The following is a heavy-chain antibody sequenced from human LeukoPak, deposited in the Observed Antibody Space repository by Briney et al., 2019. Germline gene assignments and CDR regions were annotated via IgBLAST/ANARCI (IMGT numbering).Heavy chain of an antibody. Sequence: GGSLRLSCAASGFNFSDYYMSWIRQAPGKGLEWISYISSSGGTIYYADSVKGRFTVSRDNSKNTLYLQMNSLRAEDAAVYYCAKDDAWLRFGEWSQGTLVTVSS. CDR2: ISSSGGTI. D-gene: IGHD3-10*01. CDR3: AKDDAWLRFGE. V-gene: IGHV3-11*01. J-gene: IGHJ4*02. CDR1: GFNFSDYY.